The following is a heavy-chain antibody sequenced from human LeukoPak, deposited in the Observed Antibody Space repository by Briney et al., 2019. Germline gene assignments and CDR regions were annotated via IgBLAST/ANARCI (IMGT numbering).Heavy chain of an antibody. V-gene: IGHV3-15*01. CDR3: TTDNRKLMDIVATGRDYYYMDV. Sequence: GGSLRLSCAASGFTFSNAWMSWVRQAPGKGLEWVGRIKSKTDGGTTDYAAPVKGRFTISRDDSKNTLYLQMNSLKTEDTAVYYCTTDNRKLMDIVATGRDYYYMDVWGKGTTVTVSS. CDR1: GFTFSNAW. D-gene: IGHD5-12*01. J-gene: IGHJ6*03. CDR2: IKSKTDGGTT.